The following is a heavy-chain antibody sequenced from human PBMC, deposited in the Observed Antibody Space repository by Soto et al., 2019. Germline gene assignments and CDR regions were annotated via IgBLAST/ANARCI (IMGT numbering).Heavy chain of an antibody. V-gene: IGHV1-69*06. CDR1: GGTFSSYA. Sequence: SVKVSCKASGGTFSSYAISWVRQAPGQGLEWMGGIIPIFGTANYAQKFQGRVTITADKSTSTAYMELSSLRSEDTAVYYCARDTRGITIFGVVITEGMDVWGQGTTVTVS. CDR2: IIPIFGTA. CDR3: ARDTRGITIFGVVITEGMDV. D-gene: IGHD3-3*01. J-gene: IGHJ6*02.